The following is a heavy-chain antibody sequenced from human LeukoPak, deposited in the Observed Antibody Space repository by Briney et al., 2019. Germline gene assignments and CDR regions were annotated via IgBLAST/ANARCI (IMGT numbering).Heavy chain of an antibody. Sequence: SETLSLTCTVSGGSISSGGYYWSWIRQPPGKGLEWIGEIYHSGSTNYNPSLKSRVTISVDKSKNQFSLKLSSVTAADTAVYYCAIVVACGGDCYAGWFDPWGQGTLVTVSS. D-gene: IGHD2-21*02. J-gene: IGHJ5*02. V-gene: IGHV4-39*07. CDR1: GGSISSGGYY. CDR3: AIVVACGGDCYAGWFDP. CDR2: IYHSGST.